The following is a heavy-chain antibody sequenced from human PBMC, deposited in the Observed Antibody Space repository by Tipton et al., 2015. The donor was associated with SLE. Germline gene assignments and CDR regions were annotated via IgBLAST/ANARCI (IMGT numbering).Heavy chain of an antibody. Sequence: SLRLSCAASGFTFSSYSVHWVRQAPGKGLEWVANIKQDGSEKYYVDSVKGRFTISRDNAKNSLYLQMNSLRAEDTAVYYCASPPYYGSGSYRPYWYFDLWGRGTLVTVSS. D-gene: IGHD3-10*01. CDR3: ASPPYYGSGSYRPYWYFDL. J-gene: IGHJ2*01. V-gene: IGHV3-7*01. CDR1: GFTFSSYS. CDR2: IKQDGSEK.